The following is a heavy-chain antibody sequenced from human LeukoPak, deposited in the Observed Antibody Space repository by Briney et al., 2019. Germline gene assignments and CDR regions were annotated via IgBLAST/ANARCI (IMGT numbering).Heavy chain of an antibody. J-gene: IGHJ4*02. Sequence: GGSLRLSCAASGFTFSNYAMTWVRQAPGKGLEWVSVISESDGRTFYADSVKGRFTISRDNSKNTLYLQMNSLRAEDTAVYYCAKDWRIVGAWGQGTLVTVSS. D-gene: IGHD1-26*01. CDR1: GFTFSNYA. V-gene: IGHV3-23*01. CDR3: AKDWRIVGA. CDR2: ISESDGRT.